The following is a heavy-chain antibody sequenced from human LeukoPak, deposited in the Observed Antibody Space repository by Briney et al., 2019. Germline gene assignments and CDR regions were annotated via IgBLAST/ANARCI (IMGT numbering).Heavy chain of an antibody. V-gene: IGHV3-30-3*01. CDR1: GFTFSSYA. J-gene: IGHJ3*02. D-gene: IGHD2-15*01. CDR2: ISYDGSNK. CDR3: ARGADIVVVVAGDAFDI. Sequence: GGSLRLSCAASGFTFSSYAMHWVRQAPGKGLEWVAVISYDGSNKYYADSVKGRFTISRDNSKNTLYLQMNSLRAEDTAVYYCARGADIVVVVAGDAFDIWGQGTMVTVSS.